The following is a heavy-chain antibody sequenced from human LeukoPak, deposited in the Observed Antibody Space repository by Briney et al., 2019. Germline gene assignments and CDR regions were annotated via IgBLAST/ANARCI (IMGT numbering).Heavy chain of an antibody. CDR2: IYYSGST. Sequence: SETLSLTCTVSGGSISSSGYYWSWIHQHPGKGLEWIGYIYYSGSTYYNPSLKSRVTISVDTSKNQFSLKLSSVTAADTAVYYCARTYCSSTSCSFDYWGQGTLVTVSS. CDR3: ARTYCSSTSCSFDY. J-gene: IGHJ4*02. V-gene: IGHV4-31*03. CDR1: GGSISSSGYY. D-gene: IGHD2-2*01.